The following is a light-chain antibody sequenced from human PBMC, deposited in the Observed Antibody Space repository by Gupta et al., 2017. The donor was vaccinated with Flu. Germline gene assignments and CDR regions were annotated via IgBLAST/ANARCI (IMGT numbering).Light chain of an antibody. Sequence: QSVLTQPPSASGTPGQRVTISCSGSSSNIGSNTVNWYQQLPGTAPKLLIYSNNQRPSGVPDRFSGYKSGTSAYLAISGLQSEDEAEYYCAAWDDSLNGWVFGGGTKLTVL. J-gene: IGLJ3*02. V-gene: IGLV1-44*01. CDR2: SNN. CDR1: SSNIGSNT. CDR3: AAWDDSLNGWV.